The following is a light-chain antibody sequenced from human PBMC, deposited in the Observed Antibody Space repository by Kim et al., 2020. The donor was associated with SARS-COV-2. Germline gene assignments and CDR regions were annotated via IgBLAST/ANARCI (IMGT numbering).Light chain of an antibody. CDR3: SSCAGANIFV. CDR1: SSDVGGYHF. J-gene: IGLJ2*01. V-gene: IGLV2-8*01. CDR2: EVS. Sequence: QSALTQPPSASGSPGQSVTISCTGTSSDVGGYHFVSWYQQHPGKAPKLMIYEVSKRPSGVPDRFSGSKSGNTASLTVSELQAEDEADYYCSSCAGANIFVFGGGTQLTVL.